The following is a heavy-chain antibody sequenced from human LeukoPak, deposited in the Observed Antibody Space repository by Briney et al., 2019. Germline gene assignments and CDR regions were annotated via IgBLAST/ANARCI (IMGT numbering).Heavy chain of an antibody. CDR2: IYSGGST. CDR1: GFTVSSNY. Sequence: GGSLRLSCAASGFTVSSNYMSWVRQAPGKGLEWDSVIYSGGSTYYADSVKGRFTISRDNSKNTLYLQMNSLRAEDTAVYYCARVKITWDYGDYYYYYYMDVWGKGTTVTVSS. CDR3: ARVKITWDYGDYYYYYYMDV. D-gene: IGHD4-17*01. V-gene: IGHV3-53*01. J-gene: IGHJ6*03.